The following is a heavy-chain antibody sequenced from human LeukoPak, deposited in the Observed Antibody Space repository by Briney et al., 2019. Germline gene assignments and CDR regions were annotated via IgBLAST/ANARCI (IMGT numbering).Heavy chain of an antibody. J-gene: IGHJ6*03. V-gene: IGHV1-46*01. CDR3: ARVRGGLWFATYYMDV. CDR2: INPSGGST. Sequence: ASVKVSCKASGCTFTSYYMHWVRQAPGQGLEWMGIINPSGGSTSYAQKFQGRVTMTRDMSTSTVYMELSSLRSEDTAVYYCARVRGGLWFATYYMDVWGKGTTVTISS. CDR1: GCTFTSYY. D-gene: IGHD3-10*01.